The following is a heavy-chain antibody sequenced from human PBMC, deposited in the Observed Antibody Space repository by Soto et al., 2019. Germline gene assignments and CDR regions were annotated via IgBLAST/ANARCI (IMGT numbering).Heavy chain of an antibody. CDR2: ISGSGGST. J-gene: IGHJ4*02. CDR1: GFTFSSYG. CDR3: AKERLEDSSGWYTFDY. Sequence: GGSLRLSCAASGFTFSSYGMSWVRQAPGKGLERVSAISGSGGSTYYADSVKGRFTISRDNSKNTLYLQMNSLRAEDTAVYYCAKERLEDSSGWYTFDYWGQGTLVTVSS. V-gene: IGHV3-23*01. D-gene: IGHD6-19*01.